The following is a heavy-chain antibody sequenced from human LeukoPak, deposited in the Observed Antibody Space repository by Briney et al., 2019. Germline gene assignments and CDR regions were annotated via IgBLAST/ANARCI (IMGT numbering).Heavy chain of an antibody. CDR1: GFTFSSYA. Sequence: PGGSLRLSCAASGFTFSSYAMSWVRQAPGKGLEWVSAISGSGGSTYYADSVKGRFTISRDNSKNTLYLQMNGLRVDDTAVYYCARTYDFGRGPPGDAFDNWGQGTPVIVSS. J-gene: IGHJ3*02. CDR2: ISGSGGST. D-gene: IGHD3-3*01. V-gene: IGHV3-23*01. CDR3: ARTYDFGRGPPGDAFDN.